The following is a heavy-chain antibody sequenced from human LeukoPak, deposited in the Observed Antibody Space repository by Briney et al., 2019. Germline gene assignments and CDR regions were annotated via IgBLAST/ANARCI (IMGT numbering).Heavy chain of an antibody. CDR1: GYTFTGYY. D-gene: IGHD4-17*01. V-gene: IGHV1-2*06. CDR3: ARDLRYGDEGY. J-gene: IGHJ4*02. Sequence: EASVKVSCKASGYTFTGYYMHWVRQAPGQGLEWMRRINPNSGGTNYAQKFQGRVTMTRDTSISTAYMELSRLRSDDTAVYYCARDLRYGDEGYWGQGTLVTVSS. CDR2: INPNSGGT.